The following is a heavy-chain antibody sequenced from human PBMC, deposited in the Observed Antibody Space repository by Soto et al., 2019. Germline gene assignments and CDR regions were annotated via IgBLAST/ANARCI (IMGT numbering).Heavy chain of an antibody. CDR1: GDYLGTAGYY. CDR3: ARDLASRGIGASDN. J-gene: IGHJ4*02. D-gene: IGHD3-10*01. V-gene: IGHV4-31*03. CDR2: IHKSGNT. Sequence: SETLSLTCTVSGDYLGTAGYYWNWIRLAPGKGLEWIGSIHKSGNTDYNPYLKSRLTLSMGTSDNLVFLRLSSVTAADTAVYYCARDLASRGIGASDNWGQGTLVTVS.